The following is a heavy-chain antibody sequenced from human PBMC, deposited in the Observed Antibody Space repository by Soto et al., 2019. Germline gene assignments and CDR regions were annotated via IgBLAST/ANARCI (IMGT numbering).Heavy chain of an antibody. CDR1: GGSISSGDYY. CDR2: IYYSGST. V-gene: IGHV4-30-4*01. J-gene: IGHJ5*02. Sequence: PSETVSLTCTVSGGSISSGDYYWSWIRQPPGKGLEWIGYIYYSGSTYYNPSLKSRVTISVDTSKNQFSLKLSSVTAADTAVYYCDRDARPDGVDPWGQGTLVTVSS. CDR3: DRDARPDGVDP.